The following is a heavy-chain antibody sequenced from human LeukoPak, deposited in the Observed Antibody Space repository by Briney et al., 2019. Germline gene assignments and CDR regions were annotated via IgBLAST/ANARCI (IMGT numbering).Heavy chain of an antibody. CDR2: INHSGST. CDR1: GGSISSYY. D-gene: IGHD3-10*01. Sequence: SETLSLTCTVSGGSISSYYWGWIRQPPGKGLEWIGEINHSGSTNYNPSLKSRVTISVDTSKNQFSLKLSSVTAADTAVYYCARHQRGGTYYYGSGTVYYFDYWGRGTLVTVSS. J-gene: IGHJ4*02. V-gene: IGHV4-34*01. CDR3: ARHQRGGTYYYGSGTVYYFDY.